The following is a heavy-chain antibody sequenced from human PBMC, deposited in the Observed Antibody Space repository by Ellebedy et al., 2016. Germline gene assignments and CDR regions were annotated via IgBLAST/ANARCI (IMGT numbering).Heavy chain of an antibody. CDR3: ARGTLKRLVRGYMDV. J-gene: IGHJ6*03. CDR2: INHSGST. D-gene: IGHD3-10*01. CDR1: GGSFSGYY. V-gene: IGHV4-34*01. Sequence: SETLSLXXAVYGGSFSGYYWTWIRQPPGKGLEWIGEINHSGSTNYNPSLKSRVTISVDTSKNQFSLKLSSVTAADTAVYYCARGTLKRLVRGYMDVWGKGTTVTVSS.